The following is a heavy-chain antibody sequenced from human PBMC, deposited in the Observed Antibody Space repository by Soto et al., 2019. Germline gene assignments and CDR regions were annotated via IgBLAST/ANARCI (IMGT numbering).Heavy chain of an antibody. CDR1: GFTFSSYA. J-gene: IGHJ4*02. CDR3: AKEFSYYYDSSGYYYSHFDY. D-gene: IGHD3-22*01. V-gene: IGHV3-23*01. CDR2: ISGSGGST. Sequence: GSLRLSCAASGFTFSSYAMSWVRQAPGRGLEWVSAISGSGGSTYYADSVKGRFTISRDNSKNTLYLQMNSLRAEDTAVYYCAKEFSYYYDSSGYYYSHFDYWGQGTLVTVSS.